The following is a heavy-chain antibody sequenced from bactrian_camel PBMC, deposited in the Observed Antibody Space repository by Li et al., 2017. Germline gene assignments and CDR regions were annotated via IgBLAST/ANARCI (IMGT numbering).Heavy chain of an antibody. CDR3: AADGGALYHFYY. CDR1: GYIFSDNC. CDR2: IIDDGSP. V-gene: IGHV3S53*01. J-gene: IGHJ4*01. Sequence: VQLVESGGGLVQPGGSLRLSCEATGYIFSDNCIGWFRQAPGKKRELVSIIIDDGSPNYADSVEGRLTISQDNAKNTVYLQMNNLQTEDTAVYYCAADGGALYHFYYWGRGTQVTVS.